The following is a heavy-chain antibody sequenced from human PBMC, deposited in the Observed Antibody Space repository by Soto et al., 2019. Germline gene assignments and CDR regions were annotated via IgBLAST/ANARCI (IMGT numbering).Heavy chain of an antibody. D-gene: IGHD2-15*01. J-gene: IGHJ4*02. CDR2: IIPIFGTA. CDR3: ARESRDCCCGSCYCLPGIDY. CDR1: GGTFSSYA. V-gene: IGHV1-69*12. Sequence: QFQLVQSGAEVKKPGSSVKVSCKASGGTFSSYAISWVRQAPGQGLEWMGGIIPIFGTANYAQKFQGRVTITADESTSTASMELSRLRSEDTAVYYCARESRDCCCGSCYCLPGIDYWGQGTLVTVSS.